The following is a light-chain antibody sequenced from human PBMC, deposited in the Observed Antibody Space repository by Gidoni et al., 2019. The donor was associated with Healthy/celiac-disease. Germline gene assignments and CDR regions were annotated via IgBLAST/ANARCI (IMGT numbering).Light chain of an antibody. V-gene: IGKV3D-15*03. CDR3: QQYNNWPRWT. J-gene: IGKJ1*01. CDR1: QSVSSN. CDR2: GAS. Sequence: EIVMTQSPATLSVSPGERATLSCRASQSVSSNLAWYQQKPGQAPRLLIYGASIRAPGIPARFSGSGSGTEFTLTISILQSEDFAVYYCQQYNNWPRWTFGQGTKVEIK.